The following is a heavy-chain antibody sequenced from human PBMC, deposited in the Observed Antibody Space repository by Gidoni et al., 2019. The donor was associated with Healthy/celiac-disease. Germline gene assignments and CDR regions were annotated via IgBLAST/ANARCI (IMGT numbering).Heavy chain of an antibody. CDR2: IIPILGIA. J-gene: IGHJ3*02. D-gene: IGHD4-4*01. V-gene: IGHV1-69*08. CDR1: GGTFSSYT. Sequence: QVQLVQSGAEVKKPGSSVKVPCTASGGTFSSYTISWVRQAPGQGLEWMGRIIPILGIANYAQKFQGRVTITADKSTSTAYMALSSLRSEDTAVYYCAREEMSTAHLGAFDIWGQGTMVTVSS. CDR3: AREEMSTAHLGAFDI.